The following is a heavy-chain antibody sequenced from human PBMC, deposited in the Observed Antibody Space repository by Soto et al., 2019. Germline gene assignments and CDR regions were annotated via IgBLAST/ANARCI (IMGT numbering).Heavy chain of an antibody. D-gene: IGHD2-15*01. CDR3: AGDSMDFQDICSWCY. V-gene: IGHV1-18*01. CDR1: GYAFTNYG. CDR2: ISAYNGNT. Sequence: GASVKVYCKASGYAFTNYGISWVRQAPGQGLEWMGWISAYNGNTKYAQKVQGRVTMTTDTSTSTAYMEMRSLRSDDTAVYFCAGDSMDFQDICSWCYWGSGILVTVAS. J-gene: IGHJ4*02.